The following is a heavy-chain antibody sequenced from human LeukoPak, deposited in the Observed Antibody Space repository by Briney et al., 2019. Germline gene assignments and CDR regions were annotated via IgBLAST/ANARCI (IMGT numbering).Heavy chain of an antibody. CDR2: IYYSGST. V-gene: IGHV4-59*01. J-gene: IGHJ4*02. CDR3: ETLDKG. Sequence: SETLSLTCTVSGGSISSYYWSWIRQPPGKGLEWIGYIYYSGSTNYNPSLKSRVTISVDTSKNQFSLKLSSVTAADTAVYYCETLDKGWGQGTLVTVSS. CDR1: GGSISSYY.